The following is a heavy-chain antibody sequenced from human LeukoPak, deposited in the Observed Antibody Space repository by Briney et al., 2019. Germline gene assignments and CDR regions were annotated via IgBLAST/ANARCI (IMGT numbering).Heavy chain of an antibody. D-gene: IGHD3-22*01. CDR3: ARAYYDSSGYYYYFDY. Sequence: GESLKISCKGSGYRFTNYWIGWVRQMPGKGLEWIGVIYPDDSDTTYSPSFQGQVTISADKSISTAYLQWSSLKASDTAMYYCARAYYDSSGYYYYFDYWGQGTLVTVSS. CDR2: IYPDDSDT. J-gene: IGHJ4*02. CDR1: GYRFTNYW. V-gene: IGHV5-51*01.